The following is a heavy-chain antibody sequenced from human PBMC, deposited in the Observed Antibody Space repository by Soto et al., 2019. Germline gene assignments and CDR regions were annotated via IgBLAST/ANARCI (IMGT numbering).Heavy chain of an antibody. V-gene: IGHV3-15*07. CDR3: TTDSYMTNIIVRFDY. CDR2: VKSKTDGGTT. D-gene: IGHD4-17*01. Sequence: GVSLRLSCASSGFIFSNAWINWVRQAPGKGLEWVGRVKSKTDGGTTDFAAPVKGRFAISRDDSKNMVYLEMNSLKTEDTAIYYCTTDSYMTNIIVRFDYWGHGTLVNGSS. J-gene: IGHJ4*01. CDR1: GFIFSNAW.